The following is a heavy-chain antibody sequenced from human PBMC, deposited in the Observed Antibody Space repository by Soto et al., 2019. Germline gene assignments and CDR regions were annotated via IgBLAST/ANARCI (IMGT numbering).Heavy chain of an antibody. V-gene: IGHV4-30-4*01. CDR1: GGSISSGDYY. CDR2: IYYSGST. Sequence: SETLSLTCTVSGGSISSGDYYWSWIRQPPGKGMEWIGYIYYSGSTYYNPSLKSRVTISVDTSKNQFSLKLSSVTAADTAVYYCARAFTMIVVVTPTHAFDIWGQGTMVTVS. CDR3: ARAFTMIVVVTPTHAFDI. J-gene: IGHJ3*02. D-gene: IGHD3-22*01.